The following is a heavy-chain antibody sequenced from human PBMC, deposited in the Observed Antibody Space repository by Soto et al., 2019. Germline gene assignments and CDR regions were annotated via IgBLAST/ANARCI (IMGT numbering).Heavy chain of an antibody. V-gene: IGHV1-2*02. CDR1: GYTFSDYY. CDR3: ARLQIEVAGTN. Sequence: IQLLESGGDLIQPGASVKVSCKASGYTFSDYYMHWVRQAPGQGLEWMGWINANSGGTTYAQKFQGRVTMTRDTSISTAYTELSSLSSDDTAIYYCARLQIEVAGTNWGQGTLVTVSS. CDR2: INANSGGT. D-gene: IGHD6-19*01. J-gene: IGHJ4*02.